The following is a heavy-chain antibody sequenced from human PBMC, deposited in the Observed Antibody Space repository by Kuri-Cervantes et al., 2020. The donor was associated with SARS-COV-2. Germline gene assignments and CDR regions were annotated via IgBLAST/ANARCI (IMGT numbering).Heavy chain of an antibody. CDR1: GFTFSSYS. V-gene: IGHV3-48*01. J-gene: IGHJ3*02. CDR2: ISSSSSTI. CDR3: ARGSYFQNYYDSSGYYPVAAFDI. Sequence: GESLKISCAASGFTFSSYSMNWVRQAPGKGLEWVSYISSSSSTIYYADSVKGRFTISRDNAKNSLYLQMNSLRAEDTAVYYCARGSYFQNYYDSSGYYPVAAFDIWGQGTMVT. D-gene: IGHD3-22*01.